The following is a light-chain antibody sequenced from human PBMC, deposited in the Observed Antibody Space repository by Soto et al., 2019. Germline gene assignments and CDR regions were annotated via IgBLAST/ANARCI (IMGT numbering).Light chain of an antibody. V-gene: IGLV2-23*01. CDR3: SAYAGNSVVL. J-gene: IGLJ2*01. CDR1: SSDVGRYNL. Sequence: QSALTQPASVSGSPGQSITISCTGTSSDVGRYNLVSWYQQYPDKAPKLMIYEGTKRPSGVSNRFSGSKSGNTASLIISGLQAEDEADYHCSAYAGNSVVLFGGGTQLTVL. CDR2: EGT.